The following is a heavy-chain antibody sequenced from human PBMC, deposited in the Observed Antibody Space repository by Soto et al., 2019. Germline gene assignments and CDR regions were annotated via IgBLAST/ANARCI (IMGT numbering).Heavy chain of an antibody. CDR3: ARVRRDYYYFDMDV. CDR1: GFTFSTYS. V-gene: IGHV3-48*02. J-gene: IGHJ6*02. Sequence: PGGSLRLSCAAPGFTFSTYSMNWVRQAPGKGLEWVSYISSGSGTIYYADSVKGRFTISRDNAKNSLYLQMSSLRDEDAAVYFCARVRRDYYYFDMDVWGQGTTVTVSS. CDR2: ISSGSGTI.